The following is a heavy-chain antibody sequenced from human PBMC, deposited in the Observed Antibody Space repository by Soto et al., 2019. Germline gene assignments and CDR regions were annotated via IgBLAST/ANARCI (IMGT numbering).Heavy chain of an antibody. CDR3: TRGAITAASSFDY. CDR1: GFTFSSYT. CDR2: ISSSSSYI. J-gene: IGHJ4*02. Sequence: GGSLRLSCAASGFTFSSYTMNWVRQAPGKGLEWVSSISSSSSYIYYADSVKGRFTISRDNAKNSLSLQMNSLRAEDTAVYYCTRGAITAASSFDYWGQGTLVTVSS. V-gene: IGHV3-21*01. D-gene: IGHD2-2*01.